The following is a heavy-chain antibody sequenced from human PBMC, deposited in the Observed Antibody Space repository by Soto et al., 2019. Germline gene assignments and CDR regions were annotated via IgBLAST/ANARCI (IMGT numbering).Heavy chain of an antibody. D-gene: IGHD2-15*01. CDR2: LIPIFGTA. V-gene: IGHV1-69*13. J-gene: IGHJ6*02. Sequence: SVKVSCKASGGTFSSYAISWVRQAPGQGLEWMGGLIPIFGTANYAQKFQGRVTITADDSTSTAYMELSSLRSEDTAVYYSARDIYCSGGSCYSGAGEGDYYYVMDFWGQWPTVTVSS. CDR3: ARDIYCSGGSCYSGAGEGDYYYVMDF. CDR1: GGTFSSYA.